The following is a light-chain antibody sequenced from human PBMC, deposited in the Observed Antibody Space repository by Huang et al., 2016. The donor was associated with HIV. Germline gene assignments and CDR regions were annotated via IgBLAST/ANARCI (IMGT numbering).Light chain of an antibody. V-gene: IGKV3-11*01. CDR1: QSISFY. CDR2: DAS. CDR3: QQRSDWPLT. Sequence: EIVLTQSPATLSLSPGERATLSCRASQSISFYLAWYQQKPGQAPRLLLFDASNRATGVPGRFSGSGSGTDFTLTISSLEPEDCAVYYCQQRSDWPLTCGGGTKVEIK. J-gene: IGKJ4*01.